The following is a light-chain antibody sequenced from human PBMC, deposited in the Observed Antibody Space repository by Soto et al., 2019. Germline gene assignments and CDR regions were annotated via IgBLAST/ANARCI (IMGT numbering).Light chain of an antibody. Sequence: EIVMTQSPATLSVSPGERATLSCRASQSVTSNLAWYQQKPAQAPRLLIYGPSTRATGIPASFSGSGSGTEFTLNISSLQSEDCAVCYCKQYNNWPTFGQGTKLEVK. J-gene: IGKJ2*01. CDR2: GPS. CDR3: KQYNNWPT. CDR1: QSVTSN. V-gene: IGKV3D-15*01.